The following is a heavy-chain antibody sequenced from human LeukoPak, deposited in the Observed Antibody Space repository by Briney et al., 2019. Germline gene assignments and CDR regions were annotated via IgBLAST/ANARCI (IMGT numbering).Heavy chain of an antibody. CDR1: GFSFSRAW. D-gene: IGHD3-10*01. CDR2: IKSKTDGGTT. J-gene: IGHJ4*02. Sequence: GGSLRLSCAASGFSFSRAWLSRVRQAPGKGLEWVGRIKSKTDGGTTDYGAPVKGRFTISRDDSTTTVYLQMNSLKTEDTAVYYCTTGVTMVRGAKTDYWGQGTLVTVSS. CDR3: TTGVTMVRGAKTDY. V-gene: IGHV3-15*01.